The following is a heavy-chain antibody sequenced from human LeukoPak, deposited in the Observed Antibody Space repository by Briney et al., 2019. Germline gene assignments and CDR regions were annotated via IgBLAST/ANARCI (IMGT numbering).Heavy chain of an antibody. CDR2: IYYSGST. V-gene: IGHV4-59*01. CDR1: GGSISSYY. J-gene: IGHJ4*02. D-gene: IGHD3-10*01. CDR3: ARSDILAGGFGY. Sequence: SETLSLTCTVSGGSISSYYWSWIRRPPGKGLEWIGYIYYSGSTNYNPSLKSRVTISVDTSKNQFSLKLSSVTAADTAVYYCARSDILAGGFGYWGQGTLVTVSS.